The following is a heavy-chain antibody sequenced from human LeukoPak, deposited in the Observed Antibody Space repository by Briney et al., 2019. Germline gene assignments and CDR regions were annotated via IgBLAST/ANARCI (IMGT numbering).Heavy chain of an antibody. V-gene: IGHV5-51*01. CDR2: IYPDDSRT. CDR3: ASLSSGVSDY. D-gene: IGHD2-8*01. CDR1: GYRFTKSW. J-gene: IGHJ4*02. Sequence: GESLRISCKGSGYRFTKSWIGWVRQMPGKGLEWLGIIYPDDSRTRYSPSFQGQVTMSVDKSISTAYLQWSSLKASDTAMYYCASLSSGVSDYGGRGPRVTVSS.